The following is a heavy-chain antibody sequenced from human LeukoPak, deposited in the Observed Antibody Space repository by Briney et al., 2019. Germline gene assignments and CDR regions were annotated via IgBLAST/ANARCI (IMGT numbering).Heavy chain of an antibody. Sequence: SGGSLRLSCAASGFSFSSYAMRWVRQAPGKGLEWVAFIRFDGSNEYYAASVKGRFTISRDNSKTTLNLQMNSLRPEDTAVYYCAKEGRYCTSSSCPIGGNWFDAWGQGTLVTVSS. CDR3: AKEGRYCTSSSCPIGGNWFDA. V-gene: IGHV3-30*02. J-gene: IGHJ5*02. D-gene: IGHD2-2*01. CDR2: IRFDGSNE. CDR1: GFSFSSYA.